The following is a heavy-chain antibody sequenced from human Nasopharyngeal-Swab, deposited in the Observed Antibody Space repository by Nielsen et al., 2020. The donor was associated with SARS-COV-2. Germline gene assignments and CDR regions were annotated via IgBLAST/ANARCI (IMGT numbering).Heavy chain of an antibody. CDR2: INPDGRHI. J-gene: IGHJ4*02. D-gene: IGHD2-15*01. V-gene: IGHV3-7*03. CDR3: ATDLSWRFDY. Sequence: GESLKISCGVSGSTFSNYWMNWVRQAPGRELEWVAKINPDGRHISYADSVKGRFAISRDNAKKSVFLQMDYLRVEDTAVYYCATDLSWRFDYWGQGTLVTVSS. CDR1: GSTFSNYW.